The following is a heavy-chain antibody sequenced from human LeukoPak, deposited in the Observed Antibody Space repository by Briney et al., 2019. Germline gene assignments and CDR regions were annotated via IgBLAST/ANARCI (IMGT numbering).Heavy chain of an antibody. D-gene: IGHD3-3*01. CDR2: IYTSGST. CDR3: ARSLTDDFWSGHNWFDP. CDR1: GGSISSGSYY. V-gene: IGHV4-61*02. Sequence: SETLSLTCTVSGGSISSGSYYWSWIRQPPGKRLEWNGRIYTSGSTNYNPSLKSRVTISVDTSKNQFSLKLSSVTAADTAVYYCARSLTDDFWSGHNWFDPWGQGTLVTVSS. J-gene: IGHJ5*02.